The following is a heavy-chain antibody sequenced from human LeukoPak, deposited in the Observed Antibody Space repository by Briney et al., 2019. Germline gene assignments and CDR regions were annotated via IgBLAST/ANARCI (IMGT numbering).Heavy chain of an antibody. CDR1: GHTLTELS. J-gene: IGHJ6*02. V-gene: IGHV1-24*01. D-gene: IGHD3-9*01. CDR3: AIPSAYDLLTGPHYYYYYGMDV. Sequence: ASVKVSCKVSGHTLTELSMHWVRQTPGKGLEWMGGFDPEDGKTIYAQKFQGRVTMTEDTSTDTAYMEVSSLRSEDTAVYYCAIPSAYDLLTGPHYYYYYGMDVWGQGTTVTVSS. CDR2: FDPEDGKT.